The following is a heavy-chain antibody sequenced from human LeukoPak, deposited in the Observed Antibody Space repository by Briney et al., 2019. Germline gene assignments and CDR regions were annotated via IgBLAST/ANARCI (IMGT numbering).Heavy chain of an antibody. CDR2: FYTSGST. J-gene: IGHJ6*03. CDR1: GGSIRSGRYY. Sequence: PSQTLSLTCTVSGGSIRSGRYYWSWIRQPAGKGLEWIGHFYTSGSTNYNPSLKSRVTIPGDTSKNQFSLKLNSVTAADTAVYYCARGSVGGGNYYNYYMDVWGKGTTVTVSS. CDR3: ARGSVGGGNYYNYYMDV. D-gene: IGHD5/OR15-5a*01. V-gene: IGHV4-61*09.